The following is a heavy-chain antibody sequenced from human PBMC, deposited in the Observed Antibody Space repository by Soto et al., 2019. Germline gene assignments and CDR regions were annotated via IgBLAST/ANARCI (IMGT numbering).Heavy chain of an antibody. V-gene: IGHV4-4*02. CDR3: SSPSSGYSSRWPIYYYYYGMDV. CDR2: IYHSGST. D-gene: IGHD6-13*01. CDR1: GGSISSSNW. Sequence: SETLAITCAVSGGSISSSNWWSWVRQPPWKVLEWIGEIYHSGSTNYNPSLKSRVTISVDKSNKKFSLKLSSVTAADTDVYYCSSPSSGYSSRWPIYYYYYGMDVWGQGTTVNVSS. J-gene: IGHJ6*02.